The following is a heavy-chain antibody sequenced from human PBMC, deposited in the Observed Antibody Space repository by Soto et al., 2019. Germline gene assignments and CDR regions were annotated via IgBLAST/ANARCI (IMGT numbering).Heavy chain of an antibody. D-gene: IGHD4-17*01. CDR2: VNPNSGDT. CDR1: GYTFTSYD. CDR3: AREIVGDDYGDYGYYYYYYMDV. Sequence: ASVKVSCKASGYTFTSYDMNWVRQATGQGLEWMGWVNPNSGDTDYAQKFQGRVTMTSDTSIRTAYMELSSLRSEDTAVYYCAREIVGDDYGDYGYYYYYYMDVWGKGTTVTVSS. V-gene: IGHV1-8*02. J-gene: IGHJ6*03.